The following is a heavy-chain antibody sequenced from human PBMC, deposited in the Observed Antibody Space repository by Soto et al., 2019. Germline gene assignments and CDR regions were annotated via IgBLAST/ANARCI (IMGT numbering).Heavy chain of an antibody. J-gene: IGHJ6*02. CDR1: GYTFTGYY. V-gene: IGHV1-2*04. CDR2: INPNSGGT. Sequence: ASVKVSCKASGYTFTGYYMHWVRQAPGQGLKRMGWINPNSGGTNYAQKFQGWVTMTRDTSISTAYMELSRLRSDDTAVYYCARDSGRNYDFWSGYPQGFYYYGMDVWGQGTTVTVSS. D-gene: IGHD3-3*01. CDR3: ARDSGRNYDFWSGYPQGFYYYGMDV.